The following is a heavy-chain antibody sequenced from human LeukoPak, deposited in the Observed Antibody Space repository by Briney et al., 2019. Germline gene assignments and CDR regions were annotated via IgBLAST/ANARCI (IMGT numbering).Heavy chain of an antibody. CDR3: ARVPYMVRGDWSFDY. CDR1: GYTFTGYY. Sequence: ASVKVSCKASGYTFTGYYMHWVRQAPGQGLEWMGWINPNSGGTNYAQKFQGRVTMTRDTSISTAYMELSRLRSDDTAVYYCARVPYMVRGDWSFDYWGQGTLVTVSS. CDR2: INPNSGGT. D-gene: IGHD3-10*01. V-gene: IGHV1-2*02. J-gene: IGHJ4*02.